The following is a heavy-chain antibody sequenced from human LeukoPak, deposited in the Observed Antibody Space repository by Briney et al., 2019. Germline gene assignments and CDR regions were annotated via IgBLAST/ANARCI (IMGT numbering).Heavy chain of an antibody. J-gene: IGHJ2*01. CDR3: AKGYSYGYWYSDL. D-gene: IGHD5-18*01. CDR1: GASISTTSYY. V-gene: IGHV4-61*01. CDR2: IYYSGST. Sequence: SETLSLTCTVSGASISTTSYYWSWIRQPPGKGLEWIGYIYYSGSTNYNPSLKSRVTISVDTSKNQFSLKLSSVTAADTAVYYCAKGYSYGYWYSDLWGRGTLVTVSS.